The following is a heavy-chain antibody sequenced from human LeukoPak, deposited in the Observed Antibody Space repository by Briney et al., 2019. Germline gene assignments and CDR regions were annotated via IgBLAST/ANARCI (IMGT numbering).Heavy chain of an antibody. CDR2: IYYSGST. J-gene: IGHJ3*02. V-gene: IGHV4-59*12. CDR1: GFTFSTYW. D-gene: IGHD1-26*01. CDR3: ARGNVHSREWELLRAFDI. Sequence: GSLRLSCAGSGFTFSTYWMSWIRQPPGKGLEWLGDIYYSGSTNYNPSLRSRVTISIDTSKNQFSLKLSSVTAADTAVYYCARGNVHSREWELLRAFDIWGQGTMVTVSS.